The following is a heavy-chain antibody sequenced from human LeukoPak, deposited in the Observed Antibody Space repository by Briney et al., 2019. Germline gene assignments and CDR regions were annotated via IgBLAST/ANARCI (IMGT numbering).Heavy chain of an antibody. J-gene: IGHJ3*02. V-gene: IGHV4-30-4*01. CDR2: IYYSGST. CDR3: ARDPSMAMDAFDI. D-gene: IGHD2/OR15-2a*01. CDR1: GGSISSGDYY. Sequence: SETLSLTCTVSGGSISSGDYYWSWIRQPPGKGLEWIGYIYYSGSTYYNPSLKSRVTISVDTSKNQFSLRLSSVTAADTAVYYCARDPSMAMDAFDIWGQGTMVTVSS.